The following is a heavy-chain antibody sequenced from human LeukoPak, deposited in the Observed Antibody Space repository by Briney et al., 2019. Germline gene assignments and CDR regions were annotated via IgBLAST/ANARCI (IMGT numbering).Heavy chain of an antibody. J-gene: IGHJ5*02. V-gene: IGHV1-69*05. CDR1: GGTFSSYA. CDR2: IIPIFGTA. CDR3: ARDKGVAPGYNWFDP. Sequence: SVKVSCKASGGTFSSYAISWVRQAPGQGLEWMGGIIPIFGTANYAQKFQGRVTITTDESTSTAYTELSSLRSEDTAVYYCARDKGVAPGYNWFDPWGQGTLVTVS. D-gene: IGHD3-3*01.